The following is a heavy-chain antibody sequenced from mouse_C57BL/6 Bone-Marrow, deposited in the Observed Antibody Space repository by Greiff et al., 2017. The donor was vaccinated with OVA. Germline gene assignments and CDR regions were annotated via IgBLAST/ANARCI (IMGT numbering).Heavy chain of an antibody. J-gene: IGHJ1*03. CDR3: ARSITTVVDV. Sequence: QVQLQQSGAELVRPGASVKLSCKASGYTFTDYYINWVKQRPGQGLEWIARIYPRIGNTYYNEKFKGKAPLTAEKSSSTAYMQLSSLTSEDSAVYFCARSITTVVDVWGTGTTVTVSS. CDR1: GYTFTDYY. CDR2: IYPRIGNT. V-gene: IGHV1-76*01. D-gene: IGHD1-1*01.